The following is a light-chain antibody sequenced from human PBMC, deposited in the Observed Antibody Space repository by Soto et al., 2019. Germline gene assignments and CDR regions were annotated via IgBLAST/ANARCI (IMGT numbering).Light chain of an antibody. CDR3: ASYTSSSAFVV. Sequence: QSALTQPPSVSASPGQSVTISCTGTSSDVGSYDRVSWYQQPPGTAPKLMIYEVSHRPSGVPDRFSGSKSGNTASLTVSGLQAEDEADYFCASYTSSSAFVVFGGGTQLTVL. V-gene: IGLV2-18*02. CDR2: EVS. CDR1: SSDVGSYDR. J-gene: IGLJ2*01.